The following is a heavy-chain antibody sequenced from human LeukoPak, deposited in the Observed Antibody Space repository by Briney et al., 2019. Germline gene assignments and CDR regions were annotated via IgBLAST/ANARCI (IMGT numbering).Heavy chain of an antibody. CDR2: ISGSGGST. V-gene: IGHV3-23*01. J-gene: IGHJ4*02. D-gene: IGHD4-23*01. CDR3: ARDGYGGIRK. Sequence: PGGSLRLSCAASGFTFSSYAMSWVRQASGKGLEWVSAISGSGGSTYYADSVKGRFTISRVNSKNTLYLQMNSLRAEDTAVYYCARDGYGGIRKWGQGTLVRVSS. CDR1: GFTFSSYA.